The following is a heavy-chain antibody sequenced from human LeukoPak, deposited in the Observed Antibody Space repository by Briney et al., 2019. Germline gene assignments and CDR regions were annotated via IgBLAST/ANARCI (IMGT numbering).Heavy chain of an antibody. CDR2: ISSSSSTI. V-gene: IGHV3-48*01. CDR3: AREYCSSTSCLYDY. D-gene: IGHD2-2*01. CDR1: GFTFSSYS. Sequence: LPGGSLRLSCAASGFTFSSYSMNWVRQAPGKGLEWASYISSSSSTIYYADSVKGRFTISRDKAKNSLYLQMNSLRAEDTAVYYCAREYCSSTSCLYDYWGQGTLVTVSS. J-gene: IGHJ4*02.